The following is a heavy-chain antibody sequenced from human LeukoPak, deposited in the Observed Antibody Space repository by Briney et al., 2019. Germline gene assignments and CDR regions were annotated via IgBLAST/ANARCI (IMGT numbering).Heavy chain of an antibody. CDR3: AKDRGY. Sequence: GGSLRLSCAASGFTFSTYDMTWVRQAPGKGLEWVSAVSGSGDTTYYADSVKGRFTISRDNSKNTVYLQMNSLRAEDTAVYYCAKDRGYWGQGTLVTVSS. V-gene: IGHV3-23*01. CDR1: GFTFSTYD. J-gene: IGHJ4*02. CDR2: VSGSGDTT.